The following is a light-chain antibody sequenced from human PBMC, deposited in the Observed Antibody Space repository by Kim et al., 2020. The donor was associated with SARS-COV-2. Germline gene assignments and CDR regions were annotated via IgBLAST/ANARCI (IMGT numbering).Light chain of an antibody. Sequence: PAAIYCRSSHSLLKSDVHTYLHWYLQKTGQSPQLLIYLGSNRASGVPDRFTGSASGTDFTLKISRVEAEDVGVYYCIQALQSPLAFGGGTKVDIK. CDR2: LGS. V-gene: IGKV2-28*01. J-gene: IGKJ4*01. CDR1: HSLLKSDVHTY. CDR3: IQALQSPLA.